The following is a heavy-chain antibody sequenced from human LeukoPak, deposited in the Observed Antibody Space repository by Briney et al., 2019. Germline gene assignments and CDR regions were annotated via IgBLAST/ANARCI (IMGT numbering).Heavy chain of an antibody. Sequence: PSETLSLTCTVSGGSISSYYWSWIRQPPGKGLEWSGYIYYSGSTNYNPSLKSRVTISVDTSKNQFSLKLSSVTAADTAVYYCASDVVREMPGYFDLWGRGTLVTVSS. CDR3: ASDVVREMPGYFDL. V-gene: IGHV4-59*01. J-gene: IGHJ2*01. CDR1: GGSISSYY. D-gene: IGHD3-10*01. CDR2: IYYSGST.